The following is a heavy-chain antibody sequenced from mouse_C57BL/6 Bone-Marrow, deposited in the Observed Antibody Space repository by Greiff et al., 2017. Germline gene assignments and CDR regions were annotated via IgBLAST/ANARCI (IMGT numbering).Heavy chain of an antibody. Sequence: EVQLQESGPELVKPGASVKISCKASGYSFTGYYMYWVKQSPEKSLEWIGEINPSTGGTPYTQKFKGKATLTVDKYSSTDYMQLKSLTSEDSAVYYCARVRRGSGYWGQGTTLTVSA. V-gene: IGHV1-42*01. CDR3: ARVRRGSGY. J-gene: IGHJ2*01. D-gene: IGHD4-1*01. CDR1: GYSFTGYY. CDR2: INPSTGGT.